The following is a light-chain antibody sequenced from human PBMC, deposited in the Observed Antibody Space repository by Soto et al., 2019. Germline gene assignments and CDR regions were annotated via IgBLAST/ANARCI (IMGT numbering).Light chain of an antibody. V-gene: IGKV1-12*01. CDR1: QGISNW. CDR2: GAS. Sequence: DIQMTQSPSSVSASVGDRVTITCRASQGISNWLAWYQQQPGKAPKLLIYGASSLQSGVPSRFSGAGSGTHFTLIISSLQPEDFATYYCQQTNTFLPLTFGGGTKVEL. J-gene: IGKJ4*01. CDR3: QQTNTFLPLT.